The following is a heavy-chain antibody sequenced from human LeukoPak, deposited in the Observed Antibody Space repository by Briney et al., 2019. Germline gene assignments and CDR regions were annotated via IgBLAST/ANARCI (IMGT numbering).Heavy chain of an antibody. CDR2: DYSSGST. J-gene: IGHJ6*03. CDR3: ARDLVVVPAVMDYYYYMDV. CDR1: GGSISSHSYS. D-gene: IGHD2-2*01. V-gene: IGHV4-61*02. Sequence: PSQTLSLTCTVSGGSISSHSYSWSWIRQPAGRGLEWIGRDYSSGSTNYNPSLKSRVTISLDMSKNQFSLKQSSVTAADTAVYYCARDLVVVPAVMDYYYYMDVWGKGIPVTVSS.